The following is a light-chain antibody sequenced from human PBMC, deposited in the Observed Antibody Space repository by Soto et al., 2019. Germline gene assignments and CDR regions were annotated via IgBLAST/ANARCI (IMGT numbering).Light chain of an antibody. CDR1: SSDVGGYNY. CDR2: ATS. J-gene: IGLJ1*01. CDR3: RSYTSGTTLYV. V-gene: IGLV2-14*01. Sequence: QSVLTQPASVSGSPGQSITISCTGTSSDVGGYNYVSWYQHHAGKAPRLMIYATSNRPSGVSHRFSGSRSGNTASLIISGLQAEDEDDYYCRSYTSGTTLYVFGTGTKVTVL.